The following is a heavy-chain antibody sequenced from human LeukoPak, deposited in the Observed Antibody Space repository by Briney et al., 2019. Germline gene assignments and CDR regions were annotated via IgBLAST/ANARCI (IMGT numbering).Heavy chain of an antibody. V-gene: IGHV4-59*08. J-gene: IGHJ4*02. D-gene: IGHD3-22*01. CDR3: ARLYDSSGYYPNVDN. Sequence: AETLCLSCTVSGGSISSYDWSWIRQPPGKGLEWIGYIYYSGSTNYNPSLKSRVTISVDTSKNQFSLKLSSVTAADTAVYYCARLYDSSGYYPNVDNCGQGTLVTVSS. CDR2: IYYSGST. CDR1: GGSISSYD.